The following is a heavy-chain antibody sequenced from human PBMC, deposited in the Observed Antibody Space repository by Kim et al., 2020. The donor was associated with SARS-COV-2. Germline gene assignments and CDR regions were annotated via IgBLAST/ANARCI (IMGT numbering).Heavy chain of an antibody. D-gene: IGHD4-17*01. Sequence: GWSLRLSCAASGFTFSSYGMHWVRQAPGKGLEWVAVISYDGSNKYYADSVKGRFTISRDNSKNTLYLQMNSLRAEDTAVYYCAKDHGPAGRDWFDPWGQG. CDR1: GFTFSSYG. CDR3: AKDHGPAGRDWFDP. CDR2: ISYDGSNK. J-gene: IGHJ5*02. V-gene: IGHV3-30*18.